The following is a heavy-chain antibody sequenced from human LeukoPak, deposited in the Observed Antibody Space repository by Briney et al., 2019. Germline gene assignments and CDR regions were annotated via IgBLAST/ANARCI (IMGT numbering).Heavy chain of an antibody. CDR1: GGSISSSSYY. Sequence: PSETPSLTCTVSGGSISSSSYYWGWIRQPPGKGLEWIGSIYYSGSTYYNPSLKSRVTISVDTSKNQFPLKLSSVTAAVTAVYYCARVDWGSHWYFDLWGRGTLVTISS. V-gene: IGHV4-39*01. D-gene: IGHD7-27*01. CDR3: ARVDWGSHWYFDL. CDR2: IYYSGST. J-gene: IGHJ2*01.